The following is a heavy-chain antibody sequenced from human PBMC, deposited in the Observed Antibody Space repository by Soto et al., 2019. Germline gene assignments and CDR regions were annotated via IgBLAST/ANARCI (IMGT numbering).Heavy chain of an antibody. D-gene: IGHD6-19*01. CDR3: ARDLGIAVAGAIDY. CDR1: GYTFTSYD. V-gene: IGHV1-8*01. CDR2: MNPNSGNT. J-gene: IGHJ4*02. Sequence: ASVKVSCTASGYTFTSYDINWVRQATGQGLEWMGWMNPNSGNTGYAQKFQGRVTMTRNTSISTAYMELSSLRSEDTAVYYCARDLGIAVAGAIDYWGQGTLVTVSS.